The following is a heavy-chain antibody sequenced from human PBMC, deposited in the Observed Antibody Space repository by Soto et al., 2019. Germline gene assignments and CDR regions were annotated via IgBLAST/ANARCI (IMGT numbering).Heavy chain of an antibody. CDR1: GFTFSNAL. Sequence: GGSLRLSCAASGFTFSNALMSWVRQAPGKGLEWVGRIKSKTDGGTTDYAAPVKGRFTISRDDSKNTLYLQMNSLKTEDTAVYYCTTGPSVLRYFDWSYWGQGTLVTVSS. CDR2: IKSKTDGGTT. D-gene: IGHD3-9*01. CDR3: TTGPSVLRYFDWSY. V-gene: IGHV3-15*01. J-gene: IGHJ4*02.